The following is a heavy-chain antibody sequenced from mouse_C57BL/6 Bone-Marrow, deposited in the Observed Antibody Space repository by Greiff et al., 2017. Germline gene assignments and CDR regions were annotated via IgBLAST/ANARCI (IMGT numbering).Heavy chain of an antibody. D-gene: IGHD1-1*01. CDR1: GFTFSSYG. V-gene: IGHV5-6*01. Sequence: EVQVVQSGGDLVKPGASLKLSCAASGFTFSSYGMSWVRQTPDKRLEWVATISSGGSYTYYPDSVKGRFTISRDNATNTPYLQMSSLKSEDTAMYYYASHRGSSFDYWGQGTTLTVSS. J-gene: IGHJ2*01. CDR3: ASHRGSSFDY. CDR2: ISSGGSYT.